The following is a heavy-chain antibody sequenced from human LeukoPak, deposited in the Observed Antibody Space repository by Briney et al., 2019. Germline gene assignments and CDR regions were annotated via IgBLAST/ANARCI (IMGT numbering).Heavy chain of an antibody. CDR2: IYSSGST. V-gene: IGHV4-4*07. CDR3: ARNLIRRGAFDI. Sequence: SETLSLTCAVSGGSISSYYWSWIRQPAGKGLEWIGRIYSSGSTNYNPSVKSRATMSLDTSKNQFSLKLSSVTAADTAVYYCARNLIRRGAFDIWGQGTMVTVSS. J-gene: IGHJ3*02. D-gene: IGHD5-12*01. CDR1: GGSISSYY.